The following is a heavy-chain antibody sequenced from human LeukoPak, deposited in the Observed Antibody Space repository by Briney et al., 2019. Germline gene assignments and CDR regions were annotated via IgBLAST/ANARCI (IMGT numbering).Heavy chain of an antibody. Sequence: GGSLRLSYAASGFTFRSCAMNWVRQASGKGLEWVSGISGSGGSTYYADSVKGRFTISRDNSKSSLYLQMNSLRAEDTAVYYCAKDPCSGASCYSFDYWGQGTLVTVSS. J-gene: IGHJ4*02. CDR1: GFTFRSCA. CDR3: AKDPCSGASCYSFDY. CDR2: ISGSGGST. D-gene: IGHD2-15*01. V-gene: IGHV3-23*01.